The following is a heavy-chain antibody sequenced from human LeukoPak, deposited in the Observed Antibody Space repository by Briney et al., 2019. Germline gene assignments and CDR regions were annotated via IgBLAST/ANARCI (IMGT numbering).Heavy chain of an antibody. J-gene: IGHJ5*02. CDR2: IIPIFGTA. CDR3: ARGELWSGYYTWFDP. V-gene: IGHV1-69*05. D-gene: IGHD3-3*01. Sequence: SVKVSCKASGGTFSSYAISWVRQAPGQGLEWMGGIIPIFGTANYAQKFQGRVTITTDESTSTAYMELSSLRSGDTAVYYCARGELWSGYYTWFDPWGQGTLVTVSS. CDR1: GGTFSSYA.